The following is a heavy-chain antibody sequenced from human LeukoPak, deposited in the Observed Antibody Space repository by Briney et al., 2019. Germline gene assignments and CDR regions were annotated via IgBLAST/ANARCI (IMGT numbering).Heavy chain of an antibody. Sequence: SETLSLTCTVSGGSIRSYYWNWIRQPAGKGLEWIGRIDSSGSTTYSPSLRSRVTMSVDSSKSQISLNLNSVTAADTAMYYCARSPLSSSGWYRADFWGQGTLVTVSS. CDR2: IDSSGST. D-gene: IGHD6-19*01. CDR3: ARSPLSSSGWYRADF. V-gene: IGHV4-4*07. J-gene: IGHJ4*02. CDR1: GGSIRSYY.